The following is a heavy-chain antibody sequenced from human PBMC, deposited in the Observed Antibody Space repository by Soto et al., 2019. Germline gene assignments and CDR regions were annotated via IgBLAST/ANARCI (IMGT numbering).Heavy chain of an antibody. D-gene: IGHD6-13*01. CDR2: IKQDGSKI. CDR1: GFTFSTYW. V-gene: IGHV3-7*05. CDR3: ARDSSPSYSDSWYDDLDV. Sequence: EVQLVESGGGLVQPGGSLRLSCAGSGFTFSTYWMTWVRQAPGIGLEWVANIKQDGSKIPCADSVKVRFTISRATAESSLFQPMDSLRAEDTAVYYCARDSSPSYSDSWYDDLDVWRPGTMVTVPS. J-gene: IGHJ3*01.